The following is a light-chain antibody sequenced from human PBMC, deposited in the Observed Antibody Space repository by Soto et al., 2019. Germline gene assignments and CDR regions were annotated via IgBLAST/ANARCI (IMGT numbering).Light chain of an antibody. CDR3: ATWDDSLNGRV. V-gene: IGLV1-44*01. J-gene: IGLJ3*02. CDR2: STG. Sequence: QLVLTQPPSASGTPGQRVISSCSGSSSNIGTNTVNWYQQLPGAAPKLLIHSTGQRPSGVPDRFSGSKSGTSASLAISGLQSEDEANYYCATWDDSLNGRVFGGGTKLTVL. CDR1: SSNIGTNT.